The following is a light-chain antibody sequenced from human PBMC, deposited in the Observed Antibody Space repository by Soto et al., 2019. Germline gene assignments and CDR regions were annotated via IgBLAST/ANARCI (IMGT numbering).Light chain of an antibody. CDR2: GAS. Sequence: EIVMTQSPATLSVSPGERATLSCRAIQSVSNNYLAWYQQKPGQAPRLLIYGASNRATGIPDRFRGSGSGTDFTLTISRLEPEDFAVYYCQQYGSSGTFGQGTKVDIK. V-gene: IGKV3-20*01. J-gene: IGKJ1*01. CDR1: QSVSNNY. CDR3: QQYGSSGT.